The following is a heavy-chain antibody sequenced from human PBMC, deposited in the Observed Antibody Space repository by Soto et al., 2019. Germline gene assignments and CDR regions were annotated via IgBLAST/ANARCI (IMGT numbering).Heavy chain of an antibody. CDR2: IKSDGTST. CDR1: GFTFSSDW. Sequence: EVQLVESGGGLVQPGGSLRLSCAAAGFTFSSDWMHWVRQAPGNGLVWVSRIKSDGTSTGYADSVKGRFTISRDNAKNTLYLQMNSLRAEDTAVYNSARALGAAGGFWGQGTLVTVSS. V-gene: IGHV3-74*01. J-gene: IGHJ4*02. D-gene: IGHD3-16*01. CDR3: ARALGAAGGF.